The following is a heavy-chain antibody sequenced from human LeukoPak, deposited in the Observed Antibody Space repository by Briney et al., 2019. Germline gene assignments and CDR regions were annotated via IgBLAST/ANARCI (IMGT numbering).Heavy chain of an antibody. CDR3: ARVTPYYNWNLNYFDY. CDR1: GDSISNYY. D-gene: IGHD1-20*01. CDR2: IYTSGST. V-gene: IGHV4-4*07. Sequence: SETLSRTCTVSGDSISNYYWTWIRQPAANGLEWIGRIYTSGSTNYSPSLKSRVTMSVDTSKNQFSLKLSSVTAADTAVYYCARVTPYYNWNLNYFDYWGQGTLVTVSS. J-gene: IGHJ4*02.